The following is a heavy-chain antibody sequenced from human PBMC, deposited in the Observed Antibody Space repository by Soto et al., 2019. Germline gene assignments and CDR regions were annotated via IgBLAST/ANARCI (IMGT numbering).Heavy chain of an antibody. CDR3: ARGGDPDY. D-gene: IGHD2-21*02. CDR2: ISRGRSSI. Sequence: GSLRLSCVASGFTFSNYNMNWVRQAPGKGLEWVSYISRGRSSIYYADFAQGRFTISRDDAKKSLYLQMNSLRDEDSAVYYCARGGDPDYWGQGTLVTVSS. CDR1: GFTFSNYN. J-gene: IGHJ4*02. V-gene: IGHV3-48*02.